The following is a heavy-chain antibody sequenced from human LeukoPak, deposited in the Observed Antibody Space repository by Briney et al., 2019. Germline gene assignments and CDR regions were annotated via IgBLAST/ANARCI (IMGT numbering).Heavy chain of an antibody. V-gene: IGHV1-69*01. J-gene: IGHJ4*02. Sequence: SVKVSCKASGGTFSSYAISWVRQAPGQGLEWMGGIIPIFGTANYAQKFQGRVTITADESTSTAYMELSSLRSEDTAVYYCAREASSGRRVFDYWGQGTLVAVSS. CDR1: GGTFSSYA. D-gene: IGHD6-19*01. CDR3: AREASSGRRVFDY. CDR2: IIPIFGTA.